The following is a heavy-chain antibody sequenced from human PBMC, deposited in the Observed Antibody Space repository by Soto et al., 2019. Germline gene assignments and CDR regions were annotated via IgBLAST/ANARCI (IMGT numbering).Heavy chain of an antibody. Sequence: SQTLSLTCXISGDSVSSNSAAWNWIRQSPSRGLEWLGRTYYRSKWYNDYAVSVKSRITINPDTSKNQFSLQLNSVTPEDTAVYYCARVPGTLSNDYYYYGMDVWGQGTTVTVS. CDR1: GDSVSSNSAA. CDR3: ARVPGTLSNDYYYYGMDV. J-gene: IGHJ6*02. V-gene: IGHV6-1*01. D-gene: IGHD1-7*01. CDR2: TYYRSKWYN.